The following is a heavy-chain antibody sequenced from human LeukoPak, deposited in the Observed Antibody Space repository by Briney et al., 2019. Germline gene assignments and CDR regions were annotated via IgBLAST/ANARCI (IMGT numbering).Heavy chain of an antibody. D-gene: IGHD3-10*01. CDR3: ARDRYYGSGSYYPSYYMDV. J-gene: IGHJ6*03. Sequence: PSETLSLTCTVSGGSISSYYWSWIRQPAGKGLEWIGRIYTSGSTNYNPSLKSRVTISVDKSKNQFSLKLSSVTAADTAVYYCARDRYYGSGSYYPSYYMDVWGKGTTVTVSS. CDR1: GGSISSYY. CDR2: IYTSGST. V-gene: IGHV4-4*07.